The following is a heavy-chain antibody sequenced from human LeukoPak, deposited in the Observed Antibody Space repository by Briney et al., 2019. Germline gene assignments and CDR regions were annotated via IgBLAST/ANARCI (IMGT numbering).Heavy chain of an antibody. CDR2: IRYDGSNK. V-gene: IGHV3-30*02. CDR1: GFTFSSYG. CDR3: AKDTSADLWFGVS. J-gene: IGHJ5*02. D-gene: IGHD3-10*01. Sequence: GGSLRLSCAASGFTFSSYGMHWVRQAPGKGLERVAFIRYDGSNKYYADSVKGRFTISRDNSKNTLYLQMNSLRAEDTAAYYCAKDTSADLWFGVSWGQGTLVTVSS.